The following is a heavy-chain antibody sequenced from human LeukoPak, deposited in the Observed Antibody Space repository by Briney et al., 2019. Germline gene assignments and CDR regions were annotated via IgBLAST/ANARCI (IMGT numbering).Heavy chain of an antibody. V-gene: IGHV3-23*01. CDR2: ISGSGGST. Sequence: GGSLRLSCAASGLTFSSYAMSWVRQAPGKGLEWVSAISGSGGSTYYADSVKGRFTISRDNSKNTLYLQMNSLRAEDTAVYYCATDSSGWPVGYFDYWGQGTLVTVSS. CDR3: ATDSSGWPVGYFDY. CDR1: GLTFSSYA. D-gene: IGHD6-19*01. J-gene: IGHJ4*02.